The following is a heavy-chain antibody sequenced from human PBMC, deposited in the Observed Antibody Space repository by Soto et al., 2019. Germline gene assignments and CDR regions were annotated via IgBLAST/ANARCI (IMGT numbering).Heavy chain of an antibody. Sequence: PSQTLSLTCAISGDSVSSNIAAWSWIRQSPSRGLEWLGRTFYRSKWHNDYALFVGSRLTIKPDTSKNQFSLQLNSVTPEDTAVYYCASDKRTAPCTVGYFDFWGQGTLVTVSS. CDR2: TFYRSKWHN. CDR3: ASDKRTAPCTVGYFDF. D-gene: IGHD2-8*02. CDR1: GDSVSSNIAA. J-gene: IGHJ4*02. V-gene: IGHV6-1*01.